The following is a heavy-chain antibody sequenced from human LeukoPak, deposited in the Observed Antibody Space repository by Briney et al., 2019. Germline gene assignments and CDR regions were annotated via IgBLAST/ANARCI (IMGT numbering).Heavy chain of an antibody. D-gene: IGHD1-1*01. CDR3: ARLGWNNWFDP. V-gene: IGHV4-39*01. CDR1: GGSISSSIYY. CDR2: IYYSGST. J-gene: IGHJ5*02. Sequence: SETLSLTCTVSGGSISSSIYYWGWIRQPPGKGLEWIGSIYYSGSTYYNPSLKSRVTISVDTSKNQFSLKLSSVTAADTAVYYCARLGWNNWFDPWGQGTLVTVSS.